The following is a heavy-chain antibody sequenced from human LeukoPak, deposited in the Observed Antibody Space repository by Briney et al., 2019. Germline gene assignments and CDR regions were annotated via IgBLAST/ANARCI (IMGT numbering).Heavy chain of an antibody. CDR3: ARGWRYCSGGSCFTFDY. Sequence: GGSLRLSCAASGFTFSSYGMHWVRQAPGKGLEWVAVIWYDGSNKYYADSVKGRFTISRDNSKNTLYLQMNSLRAEDTAVYYCARGWRYCSGGSCFTFDYWGQGTLVTVSS. CDR1: GFTFSSYG. V-gene: IGHV3-33*01. CDR2: IWYDGSNK. D-gene: IGHD2-15*01. J-gene: IGHJ4*02.